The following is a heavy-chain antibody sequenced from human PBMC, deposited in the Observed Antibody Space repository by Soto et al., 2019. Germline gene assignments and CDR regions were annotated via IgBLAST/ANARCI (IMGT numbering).Heavy chain of an antibody. V-gene: IGHV1-18*01. D-gene: IGHD5-12*01. CDR3: ASVTYRESVGGPAWFAP. J-gene: IGHJ5*02. Sequence: QVQLVQSGAEVKKPGASVKVSCKTSGYIFSNYGISWIRKAPGQGLERMGWISPYTGNTDSAQSLQDRVTLSTYTSTNTAYMALRSLRSDDTAVYYCASVTYRESVGGPAWFAPWGQGSVVTVSS. CDR1: GYIFSNYG. CDR2: ISPYTGNT.